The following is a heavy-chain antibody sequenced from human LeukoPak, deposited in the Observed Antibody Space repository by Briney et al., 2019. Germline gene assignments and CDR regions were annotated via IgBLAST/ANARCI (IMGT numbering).Heavy chain of an antibody. D-gene: IGHD6-13*01. CDR1: GGSISSGSYY. J-gene: IGHJ4*02. Sequence: SQTLSLTCTVSGGSISSGSYYWSWIRQPAGKGLEWIGRIYTSGSTNYNPSLKSRVTISVDTSKNQFSLKLSSVTAADTAVYYCARIDEAAAGTGGFDYWGQGTLVTVSS. CDR3: ARIDEAAAGTGGFDY. CDR2: IYTSGST. V-gene: IGHV4-61*02.